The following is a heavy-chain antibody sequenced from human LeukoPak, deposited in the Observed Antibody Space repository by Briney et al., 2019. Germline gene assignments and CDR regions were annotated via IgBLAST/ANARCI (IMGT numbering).Heavy chain of an antibody. CDR1: GYYISSNYY. Sequence: SETLSLTCTVSGYYISSNYYWGWIRQPPGKGLEWIGSFYHSGTTYYNPSLKSPVAISVDTSKNLFSLKLNSVTAADTAVYYCVRVKIPVGYSYGSFDYWGQGALVTVSS. J-gene: IGHJ4*02. V-gene: IGHV4-38-2*02. D-gene: IGHD5-18*01. CDR3: VRVKIPVGYSYGSFDY. CDR2: FYHSGTT.